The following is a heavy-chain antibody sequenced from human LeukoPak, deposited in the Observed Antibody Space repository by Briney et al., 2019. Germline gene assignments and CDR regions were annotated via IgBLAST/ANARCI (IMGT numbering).Heavy chain of an antibody. Sequence: SETLSLTCTVSGGSISSYYWSWIRQPAGKGLEWIGRIYTSGSTNYNPSLKSRVTMSVDTSKNQFSLKLRSVTAADTAVYYCAKIRDDFWSGISNAFDIWGQGTMVIVSS. D-gene: IGHD3-3*01. CDR1: GGSISSYY. CDR2: IYTSGST. J-gene: IGHJ3*02. V-gene: IGHV4-4*07. CDR3: AKIRDDFWSGISNAFDI.